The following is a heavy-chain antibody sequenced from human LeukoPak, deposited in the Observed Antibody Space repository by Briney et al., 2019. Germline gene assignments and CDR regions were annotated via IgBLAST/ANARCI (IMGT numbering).Heavy chain of an antibody. CDR3: AKDGPIVGASGLDY. V-gene: IGHV3-30-3*01. D-gene: IGHD1-26*01. J-gene: IGHJ4*02. CDR1: GFTFSSYA. Sequence: GGSLRLSCAASGFTFSSYAMHWVRQAPGKGLEWVAVISYDGSNKYYADSVKGRFTISRDNSKNTLYLQMNSLRAEDTAVYYCAKDGPIVGASGLDYWGQGTLVTVSP. CDR2: ISYDGSNK.